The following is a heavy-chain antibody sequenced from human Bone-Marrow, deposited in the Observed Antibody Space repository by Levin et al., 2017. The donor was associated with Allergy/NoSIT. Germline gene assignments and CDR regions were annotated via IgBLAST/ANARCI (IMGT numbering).Heavy chain of an antibody. Sequence: LSLTCAVSGFRISESAMAWVRQAPGKGLEWVSEITGGGFNTYYGDSVKGRFTVSKDDSKDMLYLDLSSLRVEDTAVYYCAKKQGGTSGFSFDVWGQGTMVTVSS. D-gene: IGHD1/OR15-1a*01. CDR3: AKKQGGTSGFSFDV. CDR2: ITGGGFNT. CDR1: GFRISESA. V-gene: IGHV3-23*01. J-gene: IGHJ3*01.